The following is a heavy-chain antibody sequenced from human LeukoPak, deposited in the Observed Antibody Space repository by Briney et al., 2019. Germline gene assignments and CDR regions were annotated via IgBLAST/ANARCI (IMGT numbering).Heavy chain of an antibody. J-gene: IGHJ5*02. CDR3: AAAPLRYFDWLSPNLNWFDP. D-gene: IGHD3-9*01. Sequence: GASVKVSCKASGFTFTSSAVQWVRQARGQRLEWIGWIVVGSGNTNYAQKFQERVTITRDMSTSTAYMELSSLRSEDTAVYYCAAAPLRYFDWLSPNLNWFDPWGQGTLVTVSS. CDR2: IVVGSGNT. V-gene: IGHV1-58*01. CDR1: GFTFTSSA.